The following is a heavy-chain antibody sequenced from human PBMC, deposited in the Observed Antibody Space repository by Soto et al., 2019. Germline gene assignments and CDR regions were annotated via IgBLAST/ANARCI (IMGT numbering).Heavy chain of an antibody. CDR1: GFTFRTYS. Sequence: EVQLVESGGGLVKPGESLRLSCAASGFTFRTYSMNWVRQAPGKGLEWVSAISSTSAYIFYADSVKGRFTISRDNAKNSLYLQMNGLRAEDTAVYYCARDLGVSATGPSFDYWGQGTQVTVSS. D-gene: IGHD2-8*01. J-gene: IGHJ4*02. V-gene: IGHV3-21*01. CDR3: ARDLGVSATGPSFDY. CDR2: ISSTSAYI.